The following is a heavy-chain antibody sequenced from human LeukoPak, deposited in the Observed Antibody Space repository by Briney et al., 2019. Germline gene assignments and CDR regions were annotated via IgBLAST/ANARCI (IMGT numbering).Heavy chain of an antibody. V-gene: IGHV3-23*01. Sequence: GGSLRLSCAASGFTFNNYAMNWVRQAPGKGLEWVSSISGGGETTYYADSAKGRFTISRDNSQNTLYLQMNSLRAEDTAVYYCARDYADYVGYFFFDCWGQGTLVTVSS. D-gene: IGHD4-17*01. J-gene: IGHJ5*01. CDR2: ISGGGETT. CDR1: GFTFNNYA. CDR3: ARDYADYVGYFFFDC.